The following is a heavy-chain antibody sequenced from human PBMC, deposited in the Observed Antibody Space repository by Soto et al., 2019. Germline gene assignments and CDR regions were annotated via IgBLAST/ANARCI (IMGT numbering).Heavy chain of an antibody. CDR2: RYDDGST. V-gene: IGHV4-39*01. CDR3: ARGIYVGSSGYYLDY. J-gene: IGHJ4*02. CDR1: GGSINNGDYY. Sequence: SETLSLTCSVSGGSINNGDYYWGWIRQPPGKGLEWIVSRYDDGSTFYNPSLKSRVTISVDTSKNQFSLKLTSVTAADTALYYCARGIYVGSSGYYLDYWGQGILVTVSS. D-gene: IGHD3-22*01.